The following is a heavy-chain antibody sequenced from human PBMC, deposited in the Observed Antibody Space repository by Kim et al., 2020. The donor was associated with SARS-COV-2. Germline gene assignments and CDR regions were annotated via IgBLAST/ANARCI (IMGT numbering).Heavy chain of an antibody. CDR3: ARGSSGLDDAFDI. D-gene: IGHD6-19*01. J-gene: IGHJ3*02. CDR2: INPNSGGT. V-gene: IGHV1-2*02. Sequence: ASVKVSCKASGYTFTGYYMHWVRQAPGQGLEWMGWINPNSGGTNYAQRFQGRVTMTRDTSISTAYMELSRLRSDDTAVYYCARGSSGLDDAFDIWGQGTMVTVSS. CDR1: GYTFTGYY.